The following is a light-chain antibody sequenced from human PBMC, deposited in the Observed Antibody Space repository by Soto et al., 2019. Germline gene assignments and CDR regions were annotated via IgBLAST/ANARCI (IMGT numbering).Light chain of an antibody. CDR3: QQYNNWPS. V-gene: IGKV3-15*01. J-gene: IGKJ5*01. CDR2: DIS. CDR1: QTVSRN. Sequence: EVVMTQSPATLSVSPRERATLSCRASQTVSRNFAWYQKRPGQAPRLLLYDISNRATGVPARFSGSGSATEFTLTIRSLQYEDFAVYVWQQYNNWPSFAQGTRLEIK.